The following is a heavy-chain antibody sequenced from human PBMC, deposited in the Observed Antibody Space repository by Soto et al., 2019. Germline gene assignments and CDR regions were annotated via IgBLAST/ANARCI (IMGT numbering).Heavy chain of an antibody. Sequence: PSETLSLTCTVSGGSIGSGGYYWSWIRQHPGKGLEWIGYIYYSGSTYYNPSLKSRVTISVDTSKNQFSLKLSSVTAADTAVYYCARGVEMATIWWFDPWGQGTLVTVSS. D-gene: IGHD5-12*01. J-gene: IGHJ5*02. V-gene: IGHV4-31*03. CDR3: ARGVEMATIWWFDP. CDR2: IYYSGST. CDR1: GGSIGSGGYY.